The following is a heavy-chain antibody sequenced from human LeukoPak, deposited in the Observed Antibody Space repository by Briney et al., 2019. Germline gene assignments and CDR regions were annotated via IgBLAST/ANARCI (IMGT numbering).Heavy chain of an antibody. CDR3: ANSAYGRIDY. D-gene: IGHD4-17*01. V-gene: IGHV3-48*03. CDR2: ISTSGSTI. Sequence: PGGSLGLSCAASGFTFSSYEMNWVRQAPGKGLDWVSYISTSGSTIYYADSVKGRFTISRDNSKNTLYLQMNSLRAEDTAVYYCANSAYGRIDYWGQGTLVTVSS. J-gene: IGHJ4*02. CDR1: GFTFSSYE.